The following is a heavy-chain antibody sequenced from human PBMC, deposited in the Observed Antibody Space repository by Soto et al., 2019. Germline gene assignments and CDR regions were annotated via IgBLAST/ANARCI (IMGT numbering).Heavy chain of an antibody. V-gene: IGHV3-48*03. CDR2: ISSSGSTI. Sequence: EVQLVESGGGLVQPGGSLRLSCVASGFTFSSYEMNWVRQAPGKGLEWVSYISSSGSTIYYADSVKGRFTISRDNAKNSLYLQMNSLRAEDTAVYYCARDHCSSTSCRYYYYGMDVWGQGTTVTVSS. J-gene: IGHJ6*02. D-gene: IGHD2-2*01. CDR3: ARDHCSSTSCRYYYYGMDV. CDR1: GFTFSSYE.